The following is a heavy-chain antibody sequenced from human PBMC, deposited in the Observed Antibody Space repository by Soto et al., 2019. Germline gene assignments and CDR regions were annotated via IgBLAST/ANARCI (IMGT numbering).Heavy chain of an antibody. Sequence: EVHLVESGGGLVKPGGSLRLSCAASGFIFSNYSMNWVRQAPGKGLECVSAISRTSIYIYYPDSLNGRFTVCRDKAKNSPYLQSNSLRAENTAVDYCARVCLGGGMDVWGQATTVTVSS. CDR3: ARVCLGGGMDV. D-gene: IGHD3-16*01. CDR2: ISRTSIYI. V-gene: IGHV3-21*01. CDR1: GFIFSNYS. J-gene: IGHJ6*02.